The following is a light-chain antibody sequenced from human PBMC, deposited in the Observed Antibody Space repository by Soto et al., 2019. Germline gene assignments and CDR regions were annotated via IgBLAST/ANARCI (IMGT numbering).Light chain of an antibody. Sequence: EIVLTQSPDTLSLSPGERATLSCRASESVRASFLAWYQQKPGQAPRLLIYGPSTRATGIPDRFSGSGSGTDFTLTISRLGPEDSAVYYCQQYGTSPITFGQGTRLEIK. CDR2: GPS. V-gene: IGKV3-20*01. CDR1: ESVRASF. CDR3: QQYGTSPIT. J-gene: IGKJ5*01.